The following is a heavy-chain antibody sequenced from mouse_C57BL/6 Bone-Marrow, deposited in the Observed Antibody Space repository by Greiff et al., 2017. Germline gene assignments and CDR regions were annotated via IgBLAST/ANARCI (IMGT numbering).Heavy chain of an antibody. CDR3: ARDGLRGDY. Sequence: QVQLQQSGPELVKPGASVKISCKASGYAFSSSWMNWVKQRPGKGLEWIGRIYPGDGDTNYKGKFKGKATLTSDKSSSTAYMQLSSLTSEDSAVYFCARDGLRGDYWGQGTSVTVSS. CDR1: GYAFSSSW. V-gene: IGHV1-82*01. D-gene: IGHD2-4*01. J-gene: IGHJ4*01. CDR2: IYPGDGDT.